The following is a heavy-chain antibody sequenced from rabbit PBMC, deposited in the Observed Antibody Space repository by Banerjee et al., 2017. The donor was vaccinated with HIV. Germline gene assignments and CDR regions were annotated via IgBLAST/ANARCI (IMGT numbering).Heavy chain of an antibody. Sequence: QEQLEESGGDLVKPEGSLTLTCTASGFTISSSYWMCWVRQAPGKGLEWIACINTSSGNTVYASWAKGRFTISKTSSPTVTLQLTSLTAADTATYFCAKYSNYYGMDLWGPGTLVTVS. CDR1: GFTISSSYW. CDR3: AKYSNYYGMDL. V-gene: IGHV1S45*01. CDR2: INTSSGNT. J-gene: IGHJ6*01.